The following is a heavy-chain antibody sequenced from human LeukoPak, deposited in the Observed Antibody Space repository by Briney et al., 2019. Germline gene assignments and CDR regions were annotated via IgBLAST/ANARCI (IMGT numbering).Heavy chain of an antibody. V-gene: IGHV3-21*01. CDR2: ISSSSGYI. CDR1: GFTFSSYS. Sequence: GGSLRLSCAASGFTFSSYSMNWVRQAPGKGLEWVSSISSSSGYIYYADSVKGRFTISRDNAKNSLYLQMNSLRAEDTAVYYCARDRAYDRYYFDYWGQGTLVTVSS. D-gene: IGHD3-9*01. J-gene: IGHJ4*02. CDR3: ARDRAYDRYYFDY.